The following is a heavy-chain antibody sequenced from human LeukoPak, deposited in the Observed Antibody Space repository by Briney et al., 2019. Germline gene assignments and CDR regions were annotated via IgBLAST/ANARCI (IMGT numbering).Heavy chain of an antibody. CDR3: ARMSVDYYYYYMDV. Sequence: GGSLRLSCAASGFTFSSYAMHWVRQAPGKGLEGVAVISYDGSNKYYADSVKGRFTISRDNSKNTLYLQMNSLRAEDTAVYYCARMSVDYYYYYMDVWGKGTTVTVSS. J-gene: IGHJ6*03. CDR2: ISYDGSNK. CDR1: GFTFSSYA. V-gene: IGHV3-30*04.